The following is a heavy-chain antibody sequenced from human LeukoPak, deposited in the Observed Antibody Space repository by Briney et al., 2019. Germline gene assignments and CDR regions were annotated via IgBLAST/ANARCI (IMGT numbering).Heavy chain of an antibody. CDR1: GFTFSSYA. Sequence: GGSLRLSCAASGFTFSSYAMHWVRQAPGKGLEWVAIISYDGTNKYYLDSVKGRFTISRDNSKSTLYLQMDSLRAEDTAVYYCTRGTVPGLATTYGTYFDSWGQGTLVTVSS. CDR3: TRGTVPGLATTYGTYFDS. V-gene: IGHV3-30*04. J-gene: IGHJ4*02. D-gene: IGHD5-12*01. CDR2: ISYDGTNK.